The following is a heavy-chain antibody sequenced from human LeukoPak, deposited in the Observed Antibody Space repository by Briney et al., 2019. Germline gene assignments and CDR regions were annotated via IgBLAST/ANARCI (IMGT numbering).Heavy chain of an antibody. V-gene: IGHV4-59*01. D-gene: IGHD5-24*01. CDR3: ARAGEVRDGYKGAFDY. CDR1: GGSIRSYY. CDR2: IYNTGST. J-gene: IGHJ4*02. Sequence: PSETLSLTCTVSGGSIRSYYWSWIRQPPGKGLEWIGYIYNTGSTVCNPSLKSRVTISVDTSKNQFSLQLSSVTAADTAVYYCARAGEVRDGYKGAFDYWGQGTLVTVSS.